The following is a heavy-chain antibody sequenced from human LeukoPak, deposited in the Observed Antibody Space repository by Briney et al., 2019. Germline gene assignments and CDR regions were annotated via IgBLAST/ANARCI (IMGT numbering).Heavy chain of an antibody. V-gene: IGHV3-23*01. CDR1: GFTFSNYA. CDR3: AKDATPFNSIWDYFDS. Sequence: GGSLRLSCAASGFTFSNYAMNWVRQVPGKGLEWVAGIGGGDDIHYADSVKGRFTGSRDDSKNTLYLQMSSLRIEDTAVYYCAKDATPFNSIWDYFDSWGQGTLVTVSA. J-gene: IGHJ4*02. D-gene: IGHD7-27*01. CDR2: IGGGDDI.